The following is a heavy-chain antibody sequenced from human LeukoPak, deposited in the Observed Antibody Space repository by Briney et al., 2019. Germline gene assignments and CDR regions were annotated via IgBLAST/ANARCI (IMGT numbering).Heavy chain of an antibody. D-gene: IGHD4-23*01. CDR1: GGTFSSYA. CDR2: IIPIFGTA. Sequence: GASVKVSCKASGGTFSSYAISWVRQAPGQGLEWMGGIIPIFGTANYAQKFQGRVTITTDESTSTAYMELSSLRSEDTAVYYCASTVADDAFDIWGQGTMVTVSS. V-gene: IGHV1-69*05. CDR3: ASTVADDAFDI. J-gene: IGHJ3*02.